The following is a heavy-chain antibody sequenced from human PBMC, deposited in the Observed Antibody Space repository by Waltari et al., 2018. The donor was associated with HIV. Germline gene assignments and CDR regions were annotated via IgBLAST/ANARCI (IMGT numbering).Heavy chain of an antibody. CDR1: GNTFKKNYY. V-gene: IGHV4-38-2*02. CDR2: VFNLDSP. Sequence: QVQLQQSGPRLLRPSTTLSLTCTLSGNTFKKNYYWGWIRQPPGKGLECLGHVFNLDSPTYNPSLNIRLSISMDTSNDHISLDLQAVTAADTAVYFCVRAGRRTAGRYSSYVFDSGGPGTLVTVSS. D-gene: IGHD2-21*02. CDR3: VRAGRRTAGRYSSYVFDS. J-gene: IGHJ4*02.